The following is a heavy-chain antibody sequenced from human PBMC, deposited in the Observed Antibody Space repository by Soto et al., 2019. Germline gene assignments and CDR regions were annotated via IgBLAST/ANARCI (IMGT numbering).Heavy chain of an antibody. CDR2: IYHSGST. J-gene: IGHJ4*02. V-gene: IGHV4-4*02. Sequence: QVQLQESGPGLVKPSGTLSLTCAVSGGSISSSNWWSWVRQPPGKGLEWMGEIYHSGSTNYNPSLRSPRTKPVDKSKNQFSLKLSSVTAADTAVYYCAGSGGYCGGDCYSAWYFDYWGQGTLVTVSS. D-gene: IGHD2-21*02. CDR1: GGSISSSNW. CDR3: AGSGGYCGGDCYSAWYFDY.